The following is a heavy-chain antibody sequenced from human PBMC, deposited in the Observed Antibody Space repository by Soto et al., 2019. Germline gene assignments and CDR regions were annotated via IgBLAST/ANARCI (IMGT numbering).Heavy chain of an antibody. CDR2: IYYSGST. CDR1: GGSISSSSYY. Sequence: SETLSLTCTVSGGSISSSSYYWGWIRQPPGKGLEWIGSIYYSGSTNYNPSLKSRVTISVDTSKNQFSLKLSSVTAADTAVYYCARDSGGQQLMAYFDYWGQGTLVTVSS. J-gene: IGHJ4*02. D-gene: IGHD6-13*01. V-gene: IGHV4-39*07. CDR3: ARDSGGQQLMAYFDY.